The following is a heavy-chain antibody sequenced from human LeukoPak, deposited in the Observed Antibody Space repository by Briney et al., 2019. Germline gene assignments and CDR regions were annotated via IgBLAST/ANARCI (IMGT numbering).Heavy chain of an antibody. J-gene: IGHJ5*02. Sequence: GEALKISCKASGYSFTSYWIAWVRQMPGKGLEWMGVIYPDDFDTRYSPSFQGQVTISADKSISTAFLQWSSLKASDTAIYYCARHGKLSASRNGFDPWGQGTLVTVSS. CDR2: IYPDDFDT. D-gene: IGHD1-26*01. CDR3: ARHGKLSASRNGFDP. CDR1: GYSFTSYW. V-gene: IGHV5-51*01.